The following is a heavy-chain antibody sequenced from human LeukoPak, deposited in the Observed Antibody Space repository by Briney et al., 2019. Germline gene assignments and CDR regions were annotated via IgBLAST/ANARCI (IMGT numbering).Heavy chain of an antibody. Sequence: PGGSLRLSCAASGFTFSSYWMHWVRQAPGKGLVWVSRINSDGSSTSYADSVRGRFTISRDNAKNSLYLQMNSLRGEDMALYYCAKDMSVGAARGMDVWGKGTMVTVSS. D-gene: IGHD6-6*01. CDR1: GFTFSSYW. CDR2: INSDGSST. V-gene: IGHV3-74*01. CDR3: AKDMSVGAARGMDV. J-gene: IGHJ6*03.